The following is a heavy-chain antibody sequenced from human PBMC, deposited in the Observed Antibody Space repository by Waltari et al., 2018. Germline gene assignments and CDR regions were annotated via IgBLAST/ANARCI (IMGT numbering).Heavy chain of an antibody. J-gene: IGHJ5*02. CDR2: IYHSGST. CDR1: GYSISSGYY. CDR3: ARDLSWFDP. Sequence: QVQLQESGPGLVKPSETLSLTCTVSGYSISSGYYWGWIRQPPGKGLEWIGSIYHSGSTYYNPSLKSRVTISGDTSKNQFSLKLSSVTAADTAVYYCARDLSWFDPWGQGTLVTVSS. V-gene: IGHV4-38-2*02.